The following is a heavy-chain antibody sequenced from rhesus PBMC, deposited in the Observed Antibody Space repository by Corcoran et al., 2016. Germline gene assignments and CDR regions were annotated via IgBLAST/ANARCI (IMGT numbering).Heavy chain of an antibody. J-gene: IGHJ4*01. Sequence: QLQLQESGPGLVKPSETLSVTCAVSGGSISSSYWSWIRQAPGKGLEWIGYIYGSGMSTNDNPSLKRRVTLSVDTSKNQLSLRLSAWTTADTAVYYCAGGRYYSGSYFDYWGQGVLVTVSS. CDR2: IYGSGMST. V-gene: IGHV4-169*01. D-gene: IGHD3-16*01. CDR1: GGSISSSY. CDR3: AGGRYYSGSYFDY.